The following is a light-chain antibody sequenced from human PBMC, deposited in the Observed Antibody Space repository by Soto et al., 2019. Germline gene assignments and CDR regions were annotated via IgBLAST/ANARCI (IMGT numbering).Light chain of an antibody. CDR3: SAWDASLNGLYV. CDR1: NSNVGSRT. V-gene: IGLV1-44*01. J-gene: IGLJ1*01. CDR2: SNN. Sequence: QSVLTQPPSASGTPGQRVTISCSGSNSNVGSRTVDWYQQLPGTAPKLLIYSNNQRPSWVPDRFSASKSGTSASLAISGRLYDEEAEYYCSAWDASLNGLYVFGTGTKLTVL.